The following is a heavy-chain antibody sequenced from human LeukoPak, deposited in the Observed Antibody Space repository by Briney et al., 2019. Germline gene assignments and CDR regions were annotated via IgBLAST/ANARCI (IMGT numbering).Heavy chain of an antibody. V-gene: IGHV3-30*04. CDR2: IAYDGSNK. Sequence: PGRSLRLSCAASGFTFSSYAMHWGRQAPGKRLEWVAVIAYDGSNKYYADSVKGRFTISRDNSKNTLYLQMNSLRAEDTAVYYCARGGSYFLTGFSGYWGEGSLVTVSS. CDR1: GFTFSSYA. J-gene: IGHJ4*02. CDR3: ARGGSYFLTGFSGY. D-gene: IGHD3/OR15-3a*01.